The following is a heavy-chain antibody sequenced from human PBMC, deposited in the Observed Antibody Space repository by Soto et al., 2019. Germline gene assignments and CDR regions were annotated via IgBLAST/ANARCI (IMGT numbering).Heavy chain of an antibody. V-gene: IGHV2-70*01. CDR2: IDWDDDK. Sequence: GSGPTLVNPTQTLTLTCTFSGFSLITSGMCVSWIRQPPGKALEWLALIDWDDDKYYSTSLKTRLTISKDTSKNQVVLTMTNMDPVDTATYYCARISYYYDSSGLGAFDIWGQGTMVTVSS. CDR1: GFSLITSGMC. D-gene: IGHD3-22*01. CDR3: ARISYYYDSSGLGAFDI. J-gene: IGHJ3*02.